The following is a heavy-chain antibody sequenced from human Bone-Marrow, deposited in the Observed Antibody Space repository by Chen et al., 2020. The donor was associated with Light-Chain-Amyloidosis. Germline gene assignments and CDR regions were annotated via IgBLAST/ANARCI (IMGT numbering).Heavy chain of an antibody. D-gene: IGHD1-7*01. J-gene: IGHJ3*02. CDR2: IYPGASDT. V-gene: IGHV5-51*03. Sequence: EVQVVRSGAVVKKPGEALKISCKASGYTFTLYWIGGVRQMSGKGLEWMGTIYPGASDTRYSPSLQGQVTISAYNSISTAYLEWSSLTSSDTAMYYCARGSPGISGTMWQGTFDIWGQGTMVTVSS. CDR3: ARGSPGISGTMWQGTFDI. CDR1: GYTFTLYW.